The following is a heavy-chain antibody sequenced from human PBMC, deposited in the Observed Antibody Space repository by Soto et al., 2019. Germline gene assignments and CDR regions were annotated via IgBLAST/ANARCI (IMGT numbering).Heavy chain of an antibody. V-gene: IGHV1-18*01. CDR1: GYTFTSYG. D-gene: IGHD3-10*01. Sequence: ASVKVSCKASGYTFTSYGISWVRQAPGQGLEWMGWIGAYNGNTNYAQKLQGRVTITADKSTSTAYMELSSLRSEDTAVYYCARGGRYYYGSGDAFDIWGQGTMVTVSS. CDR2: IGAYNGNT. J-gene: IGHJ3*02. CDR3: ARGGRYYYGSGDAFDI.